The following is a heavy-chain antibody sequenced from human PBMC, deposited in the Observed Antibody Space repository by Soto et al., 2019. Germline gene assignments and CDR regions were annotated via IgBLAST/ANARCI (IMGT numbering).Heavy chain of an antibody. V-gene: IGHV1-3*01. J-gene: IGHJ6*03. CDR2: INAGNGNT. CDR1: GYTFTSYA. D-gene: IGHD2-2*01. CDR3: AREKGQLLLGYYYMDV. Sequence: QVQLVQSGAEVKKPGASVKVSCKASGYTFTSYAMHWVRQAPGRRLEWMGWINAGNGNTKYSQKFQGRVTITRDTSASTAYMELSSLRSEDTAVYYCAREKGQLLLGYYYMDVWGKGTTVTVSS.